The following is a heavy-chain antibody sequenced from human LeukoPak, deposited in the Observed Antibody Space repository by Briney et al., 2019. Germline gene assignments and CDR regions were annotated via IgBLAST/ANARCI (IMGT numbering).Heavy chain of an antibody. Sequence: SQTLSLTCTVSGASITSGVHYWSWIRQHPGKGPEWIGHIYYSGSTYSNPSLKGRVSMSLDTSKNQLSLELLSVTAEDTGVYYCTRGAPQADVFDIWGQGTMVTVSS. CDR2: IYYSGST. CDR1: GASITSGVHY. J-gene: IGHJ3*02. CDR3: TRGAPQADVFDI. V-gene: IGHV4-31*03. D-gene: IGHD1-26*01.